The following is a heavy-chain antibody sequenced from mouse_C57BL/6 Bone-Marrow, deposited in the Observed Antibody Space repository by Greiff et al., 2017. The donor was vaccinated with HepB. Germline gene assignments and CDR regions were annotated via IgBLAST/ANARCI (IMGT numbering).Heavy chain of an antibody. V-gene: IGHV5-12*01. CDR1: GFTFSDYY. Sequence: EVQVVESGGGLVQPGGSLKLSCAASGFTFSDYYMYWVRQTPEKRLEWVAYISNGGGSTYYPDTVKGRFTISRDNAKNTLYLQMSRLKSEDTALYYCARGITTVVARYFDVWGTGTTVTVSS. CDR2: ISNGGGST. D-gene: IGHD1-1*01. J-gene: IGHJ1*03. CDR3: ARGITTVVARYFDV.